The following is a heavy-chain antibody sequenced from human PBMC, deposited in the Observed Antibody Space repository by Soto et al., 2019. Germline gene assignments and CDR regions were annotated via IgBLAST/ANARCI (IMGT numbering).Heavy chain of an antibody. Sequence: SETLSLTCAVYCGSFSGYYWSWIRQPPGKGLEWIGEINHSGSTNYNPSLKSRVTISVDTSKNQFSLKLSSVTAADTAVYYCARVAIMAAAGTYYYYYYGMDVWGQGTTVTVS. J-gene: IGHJ6*02. CDR2: INHSGST. CDR3: ARVAIMAAAGTYYYYYYGMDV. D-gene: IGHD6-13*01. V-gene: IGHV4-34*01. CDR1: CGSFSGYY.